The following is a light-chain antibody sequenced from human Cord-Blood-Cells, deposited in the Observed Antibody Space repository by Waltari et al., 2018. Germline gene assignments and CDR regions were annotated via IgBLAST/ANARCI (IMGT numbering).Light chain of an antibody. Sequence: QSALTQPASVSGSPGQSITISCTGTSSDVGSYNHVSWYQQHPGKAPKLMIYEGSKRPPAGVTRLSCATKCSTTASLTISRQPAEEADYYYCSYAASSTGVFGGGTKLTVL. V-gene: IGLV2-23*01. J-gene: IGLJ3*02. CDR1: SSDVGSYNH. CDR2: EGS. CDR3: CSYAASSTGV.